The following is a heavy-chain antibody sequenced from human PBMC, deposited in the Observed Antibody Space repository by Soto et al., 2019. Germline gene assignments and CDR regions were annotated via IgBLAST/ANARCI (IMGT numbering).Heavy chain of an antibody. CDR3: ASPGTTYPHTLSY. CDR2: IYYSGST. V-gene: IGHV4-39*01. Sequence: SETLSLTCTVSGGSISSSSYYWGWIRQPPGKGLEWIGSIYYSGSTYYNPSLKSRVTISVDTSKNQFSLKLSSVTAADTAVYYCASPGTTYPHTLSYWGQGTLVTVSS. CDR1: GGSISSSSYY. J-gene: IGHJ4*02. D-gene: IGHD3-9*01.